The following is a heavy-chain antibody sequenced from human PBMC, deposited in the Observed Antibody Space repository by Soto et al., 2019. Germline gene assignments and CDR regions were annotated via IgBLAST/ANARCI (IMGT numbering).Heavy chain of an antibody. CDR1: GYTFTGYY. D-gene: IGHD6-19*01. V-gene: IGHV1-2*04. CDR3: ARGPANYSSGHDSYYFGMDV. J-gene: IGHJ6*02. Sequence: QVQLVQSGAEVKKPGASVKVSCKASGYTFTGYYMHWVRQAPGQGLEWMGWINPNSGGTNYAPKLQGWVTMARDTSISTAYMELSRLRSDDTAVYYWARGPANYSSGHDSYYFGMDVWGQGTTVTVSS. CDR2: INPNSGGT.